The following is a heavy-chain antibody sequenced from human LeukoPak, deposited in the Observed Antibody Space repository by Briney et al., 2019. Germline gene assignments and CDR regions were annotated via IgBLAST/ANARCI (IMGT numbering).Heavy chain of an antibody. CDR1: GFTFSSYW. D-gene: IGHD6-19*01. CDR3: ARVRYSSGWDFDY. CDR2: IKQDGSEK. J-gene: IGHJ4*02. Sequence: PGGSLRLSCAASGFTFSSYWMSWVRQAPGKGLEWVGNIKQDGSEKYYVDSVKGRFTISRDNAKNSLYLQMNSLRAEDTAVYYCARVRYSSGWDFDYWGQGTLVTVSS. V-gene: IGHV3-7*03.